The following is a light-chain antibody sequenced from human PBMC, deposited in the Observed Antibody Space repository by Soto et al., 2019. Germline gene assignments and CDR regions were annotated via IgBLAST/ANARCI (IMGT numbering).Light chain of an antibody. Sequence: QSALTQPPSASGSPGQSVTISCTGTSSDVGGYDYVSWYQQHPGKAPKLMIYEVTIRPSGVCDRFSGSKSGNTASLTVSGLQAEDEADYYCSSYTGGNPSYFFGTGTKLTVL. J-gene: IGLJ1*01. CDR1: SSDVGGYDY. CDR3: SSYTGGNPSYF. CDR2: EVT. V-gene: IGLV2-8*01.